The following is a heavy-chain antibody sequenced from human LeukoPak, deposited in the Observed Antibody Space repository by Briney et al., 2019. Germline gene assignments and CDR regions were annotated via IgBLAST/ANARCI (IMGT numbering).Heavy chain of an antibody. J-gene: IGHJ4*02. CDR2: ISGGSSHR. Sequence: PGGSLRLSGTASGFSFSDYDMNWVRQAPGKGLEWVSSISGGSSHRYFAESAKGRFTISRDNAKNSLYLQMNSLRAEDTAIYYCGRAFPPLRTSAAGDFWGQGTLVTVSS. CDR3: GRAFPPLRTSAAGDF. CDR1: GFSFSDYD. V-gene: IGHV3-21*06. D-gene: IGHD6-25*01.